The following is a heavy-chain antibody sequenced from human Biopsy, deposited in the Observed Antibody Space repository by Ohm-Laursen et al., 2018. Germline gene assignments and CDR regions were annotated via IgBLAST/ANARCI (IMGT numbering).Heavy chain of an antibody. CDR3: AKEVFSAVGTSGFDP. Sequence: SLRLSCAASGFTFSNYAMSWVRQAPGKGLEWVSGISSSGGRTYYAESMKGRFTISRDNSKKTVYLQMKSLRAEDTAVYYCAKEVFSAVGTSGFDPWGQGTLVTVSS. CDR2: ISSSGGRT. J-gene: IGHJ5*02. CDR1: GFTFSNYA. V-gene: IGHV3-23*01. D-gene: IGHD1/OR15-1a*01.